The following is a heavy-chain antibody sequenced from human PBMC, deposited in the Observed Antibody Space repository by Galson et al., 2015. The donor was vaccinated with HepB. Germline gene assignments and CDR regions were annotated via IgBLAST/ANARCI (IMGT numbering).Heavy chain of an antibody. J-gene: IGHJ5*02. CDR1: GFTFSSYG. V-gene: IGHV3-30*18. CDR2: ISYDGSNK. CDR3: AKVPLAYCGGDCYSGWFDP. Sequence: SLRLSCAASGFTFSSYGMHWVRQAPGKGLEWVAVISYDGSNKYYADSVKGRFTISRDNSKNTLYLQMNSLRAEDTAVYYCAKVPLAYCGGDCYSGWFDPWGQGTLVTVSS. D-gene: IGHD2-21*02.